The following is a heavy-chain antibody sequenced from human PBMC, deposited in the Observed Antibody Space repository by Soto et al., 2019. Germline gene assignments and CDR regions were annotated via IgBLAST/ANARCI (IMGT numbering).Heavy chain of an antibody. CDR2: IIPILGIA. V-gene: IGHV1-69*02. D-gene: IGHD6-13*01. Sequence: QVQLVQSGAEVKKPGSSVKVSCKASGGTFSSYTISWVRQAPGQGLEWMGRIIPILGIANYAQKFQGRVTSTADKSTSTAYMELSSLRSEDTAVYYCSRGDSSSWYEGYFDYWGQGTLVTVSS. J-gene: IGHJ4*02. CDR3: SRGDSSSWYEGYFDY. CDR1: GGTFSSYT.